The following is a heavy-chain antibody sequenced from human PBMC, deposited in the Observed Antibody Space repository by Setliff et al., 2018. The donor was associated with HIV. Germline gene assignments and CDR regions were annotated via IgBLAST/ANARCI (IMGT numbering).Heavy chain of an antibody. Sequence: SETMSLTCTVSGGTISGYYWSWIRQPAGRGLEWIGRICTSGNTNSSPSLKSRVTMSVDTSKNQFSLKLNSVTAADTAVYYCARSLISLVREGVFDIWGQGTMVTVS. CDR2: ICTSGNT. V-gene: IGHV4-4*07. CDR3: ARSLISLVREGVFDI. D-gene: IGHD3-10*01. J-gene: IGHJ3*02. CDR1: GGTISGYY.